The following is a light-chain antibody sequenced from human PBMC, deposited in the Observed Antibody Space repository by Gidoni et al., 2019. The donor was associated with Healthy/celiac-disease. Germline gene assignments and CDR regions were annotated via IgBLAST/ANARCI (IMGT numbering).Light chain of an antibody. J-gene: IGKJ5*01. CDR2: GAS. CDR3: QQYGSSPRIT. Sequence: GERATLSCRASQSVSSSYLAWYQQKPGQAPRLLIYGASSRATGIPDRFSGSGSGTDFTLTISRLEPEDFAVYYCQQYGSSPRITFGQGTRLEIK. CDR1: QSVSSSY. V-gene: IGKV3-20*01.